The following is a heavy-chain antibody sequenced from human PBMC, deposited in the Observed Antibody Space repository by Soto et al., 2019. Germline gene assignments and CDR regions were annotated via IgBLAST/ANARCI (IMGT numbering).Heavy chain of an antibody. CDR2: IYYSGGT. D-gene: IGHD2-2*01. J-gene: IGHJ4*02. V-gene: IGHV4-61*01. CDR3: ARDLGGYCSSTSCLPFDY. Sequence: PSETLSLTCTVSGGSVNIGSYYWSWIRQPPGKGLEWIGYIYYSGGTDYNPSLKSRVTISIDTSKNQFSLTLTSVTAADTAVYYRARDLGGYCSSTSCLPFDYWGQGTLVTVSS. CDR1: GGSVNIGSYY.